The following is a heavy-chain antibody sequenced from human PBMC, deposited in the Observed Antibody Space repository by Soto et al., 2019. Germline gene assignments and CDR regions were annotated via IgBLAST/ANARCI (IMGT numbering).Heavy chain of an antibody. D-gene: IGHD3-10*01. V-gene: IGHV4-30-4*01. Sequence: SETLSLTCTVSGGSISSGDYYWSWIRQPPGKGLEWIGYIYYSGSTYYNPSLKSRVTISVDTSKNQFSLKLSSVTAADTAVYYCESQEFYGTCYWGQGTLVTVSS. CDR2: IYYSGST. J-gene: IGHJ4*02. CDR3: ESQEFYGTCY. CDR1: GGSISSGDYY.